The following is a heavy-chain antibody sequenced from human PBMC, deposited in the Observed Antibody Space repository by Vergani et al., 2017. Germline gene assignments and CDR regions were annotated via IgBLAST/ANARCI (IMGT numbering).Heavy chain of an antibody. J-gene: IGHJ6*03. CDR2: MNPNSGNT. V-gene: IGHV1-8*01. D-gene: IGHD3-22*01. Sequence: QVQLVQSGAEVKKPGASVKVSCKASGYTFTSYDINWVRQATGQGLEWMGWMNPNSGNTGYAQKFQGGVTMTRNNSISKTYRDLRSLRSEDTAVYYCARLGYDSSCYYYPGMLYYYYMDVWGKGTTVTVSS. CDR3: ARLGYDSSCYYYPGMLYYYYMDV. CDR1: GYTFTSYD.